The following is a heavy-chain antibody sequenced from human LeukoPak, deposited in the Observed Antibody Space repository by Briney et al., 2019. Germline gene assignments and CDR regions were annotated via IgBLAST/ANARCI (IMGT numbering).Heavy chain of an antibody. D-gene: IGHD4-17*01. V-gene: IGHV1-18*01. CDR3: ARGGDYGDESDY. CDR2: ISGYNGNT. CDR1: GYTFSNYG. J-gene: IGHJ4*02. Sequence: ASVKVSCKASGYTFSNYGINWVRQAPGQGLEWMGWISGYNGNTNYAQKLQGRVTMTTDTSTSTAYMELRSLRSDDTAVYYCARGGDYGDESDYWGQGTLVTVSS.